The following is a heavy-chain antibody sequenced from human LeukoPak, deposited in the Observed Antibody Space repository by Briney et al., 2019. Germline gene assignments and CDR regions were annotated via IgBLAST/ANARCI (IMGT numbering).Heavy chain of an antibody. Sequence: SETLSLTCAVYGGSFSGYYWSWIRQPPGKGLEWIGEINHSGSTNYNPSLKSRVTMSVDTSKNQFSLKLSSVTAADTAVYYCAREAYGLDYWGQGTLVTVSS. CDR3: AREAYGLDY. J-gene: IGHJ4*02. CDR2: INHSGST. CDR1: GGSFSGYY. D-gene: IGHD3-16*01. V-gene: IGHV4-34*01.